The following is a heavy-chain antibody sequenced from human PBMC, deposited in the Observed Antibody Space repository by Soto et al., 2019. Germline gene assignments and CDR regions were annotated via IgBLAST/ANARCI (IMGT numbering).Heavy chain of an antibody. CDR1: GFTFSDYY. Sequence: GGSLRLSCAASGFTFSDYYMRWIRQAPGKGLEWVSYISSSSSYTNYADSVKGRFTISRDNAKNSLYLQMNSLRAEDTAVYYCATRSSAMAHYGMDVWGQGTTVTVSS. D-gene: IGHD5-18*01. V-gene: IGHV3-11*06. CDR3: ATRSSAMAHYGMDV. J-gene: IGHJ6*02. CDR2: ISSSSSYT.